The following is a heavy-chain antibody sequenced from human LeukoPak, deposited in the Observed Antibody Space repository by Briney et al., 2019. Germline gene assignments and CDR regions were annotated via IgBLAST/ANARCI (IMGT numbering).Heavy chain of an antibody. CDR3: AKDPKHRSGYDYYFDY. V-gene: IGHV3-23*01. Sequence: PGGSLRLSCAASGFTFSSYAMSWVRQAPGKGLEWVSAISGSGGSTYYADSVKGRFTISRDNSKNTLYLQMNSLRAEDTAVYYCAKDPKHRSGYDYYFDYWGQGTLVTVSS. D-gene: IGHD5-12*01. CDR2: ISGSGGST. CDR1: GFTFSSYA. J-gene: IGHJ4*02.